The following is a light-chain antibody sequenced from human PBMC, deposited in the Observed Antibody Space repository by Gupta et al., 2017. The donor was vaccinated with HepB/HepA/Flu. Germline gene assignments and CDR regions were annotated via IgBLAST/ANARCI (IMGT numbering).Light chain of an antibody. V-gene: IGKV1-39*01. CDR1: QSISSY. CDR3: QQRDGTPCS. CDR2: AAS. J-gene: IGKJ2*04. Sequence: DIQMTQSPSSLSASVGDRVTITCRASQSISSYLNWYQQKPGKAPKLLIYAASSLQSGVPSRFGGSGSGTDFTLTISSLQPEDFATYYCQQRDGTPCSFGQGTKLEIK.